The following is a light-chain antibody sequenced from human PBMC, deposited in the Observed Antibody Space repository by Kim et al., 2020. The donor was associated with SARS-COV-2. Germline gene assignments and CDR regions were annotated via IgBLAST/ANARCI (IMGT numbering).Light chain of an antibody. CDR3: QHRYNWPLT. Sequence: LSPGERATLSCRASQSVRTYLAWYQQKPGQAPRLLIYDASNRATGIPARFSGSGSGTDFTLTISSLEPEDFAVYYCQHRYNWPLTFGGGTKVDIK. CDR2: DAS. CDR1: QSVRTY. J-gene: IGKJ4*01. V-gene: IGKV3-11*01.